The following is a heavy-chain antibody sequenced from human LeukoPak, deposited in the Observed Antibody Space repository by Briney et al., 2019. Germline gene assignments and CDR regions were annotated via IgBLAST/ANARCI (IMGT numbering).Heavy chain of an antibody. D-gene: IGHD3-3*01. Sequence: GGSLRLSCAASGFTFSSYWMSWVRQAPGKGLEWVANIKQDGSEKYYVDSVKGRFTISRDNAKNSLYLQMNSLRAEDTAVYYCARTYYDFWSGQSTYGMDVWGQGTTVTVSS. CDR2: IKQDGSEK. CDR1: GFTFSSYW. V-gene: IGHV3-7*01. J-gene: IGHJ6*02. CDR3: ARTYYDFWSGQSTYGMDV.